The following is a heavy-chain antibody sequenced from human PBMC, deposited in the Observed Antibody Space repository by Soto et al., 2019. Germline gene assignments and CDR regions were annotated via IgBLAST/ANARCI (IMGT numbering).Heavy chain of an antibody. CDR1: GGSILDSTYY. V-gene: IGHV4-39*01. CDR3: ARQASGYYYGWFDP. CDR2: IFYSGGT. D-gene: IGHD3-22*01. Sequence: QLLLQESGPGLVKPSETLSLTCTVSGGSILDSTYYWAWIRQSPGKGLAWIGTIFYSGGTFYTPPLKSRVPMSVDTSNNQFSLKLSSVTAADTAVYYCARQASGYYYGWFDPWGQGTLVTVSS. J-gene: IGHJ5*02.